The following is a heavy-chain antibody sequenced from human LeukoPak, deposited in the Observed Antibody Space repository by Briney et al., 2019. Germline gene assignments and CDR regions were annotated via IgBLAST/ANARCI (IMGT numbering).Heavy chain of an antibody. Sequence: PGGSLRLSCAASGFTFSSYWMSWVRQAPGKGLEWVANIKQDGSEKYYVDSVKGRFTISRDNSKNTLYLQMNSLRAEDTAVYYCAKVQLERVNYWGQGTLVTVSS. D-gene: IGHD1-1*01. CDR2: IKQDGSEK. J-gene: IGHJ4*02. V-gene: IGHV3-7*01. CDR3: AKVQLERVNY. CDR1: GFTFSSYW.